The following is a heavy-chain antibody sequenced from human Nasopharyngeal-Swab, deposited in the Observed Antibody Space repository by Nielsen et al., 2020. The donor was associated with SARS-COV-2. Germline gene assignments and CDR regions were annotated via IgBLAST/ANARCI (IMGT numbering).Heavy chain of an antibody. CDR3: ARNRGDSSSWYVYYYGMDV. CDR1: GYTFTSYD. V-gene: IGHV1-8*01. Sequence: ASVKVSCKASGYTFTSYDINWVRQATGQGLEWMGWMNPNSVNTGYAQKFQGRVTITADKSTSTAYMELSSLRSEDTAVYYCARNRGDSSSWYVYYYGMDVWGQGTTVTVSS. D-gene: IGHD6-13*01. CDR2: MNPNSVNT. J-gene: IGHJ6*02.